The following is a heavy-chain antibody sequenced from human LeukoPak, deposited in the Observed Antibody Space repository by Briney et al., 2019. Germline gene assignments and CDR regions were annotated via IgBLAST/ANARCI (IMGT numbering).Heavy chain of an antibody. J-gene: IGHJ4*02. Sequence: GGSLRLSCVASGFTFSSYAMSWVRQAPGKGLEWVSAISGSGGSTYYADSVKGRFTISRDNSKNTLYLQMNSLRAEDTAVYYCAREGASSSFGYWGQGTLVTVSS. D-gene: IGHD6-13*01. V-gene: IGHV3-23*01. CDR3: AREGASSSFGY. CDR2: ISGSGGST. CDR1: GFTFSSYA.